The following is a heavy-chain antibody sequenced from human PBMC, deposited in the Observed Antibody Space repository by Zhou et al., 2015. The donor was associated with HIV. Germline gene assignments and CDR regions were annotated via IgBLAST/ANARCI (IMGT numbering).Heavy chain of an antibody. CDR1: GGSFRTYG. J-gene: IGHJ6*02. D-gene: IGHD3-9*01. CDR2: IIPVFGTP. CDR3: ARDSHLRYFDWLSRDYWGMDV. V-gene: IGHV1-69*01. Sequence: QVQLVQSGPEVKKPGSSLRVSCKPSGGSFRTYGIHWVRQAPGQGLEWMGGIIPVFGTPTYAQNIQGRITISADEVARTVYMQLTSLRSEDTAVYYCARDSHLRYFDWLSRDYWGMDVWGQGTTVTVSS.